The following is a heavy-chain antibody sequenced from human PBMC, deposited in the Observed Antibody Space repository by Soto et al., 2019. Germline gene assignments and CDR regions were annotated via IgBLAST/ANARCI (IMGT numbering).Heavy chain of an antibody. V-gene: IGHV4-59*01. J-gene: IGHJ6*03. CDR3: ARDKAVAGSVDYYYYMDV. D-gene: IGHD6-19*01. CDR2: IYYSGST. Sequence: SETLSVTCTVSGGSISSYYWSWSRQPPGKGLEWIGYIYYSGSTNYNPSLKSRVTISVDTSKNQFSLKLSSVTAADTAVYYCARDKAVAGSVDYYYYMDVWGKGTTVTVSS. CDR1: GGSISSYY.